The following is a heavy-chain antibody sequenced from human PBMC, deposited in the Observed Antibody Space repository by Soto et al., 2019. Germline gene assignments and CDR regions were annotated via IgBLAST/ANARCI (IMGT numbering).Heavy chain of an antibody. CDR2: ISSYGADT. V-gene: IGHV3-64D*06. Sequence: PGGSLRLSCSASGFTFTSYAMHWVRQAPGKGLEFVSAISSYGADTYYAASVKGRFAISRDNPKNTLYLQMSSLRAEDTALYYCVKEGYLRSDWYGQFDYWGQGALVTSPQ. CDR1: GFTFTSYA. D-gene: IGHD6-19*01. J-gene: IGHJ4*02. CDR3: VKEGYLRSDWYGQFDY.